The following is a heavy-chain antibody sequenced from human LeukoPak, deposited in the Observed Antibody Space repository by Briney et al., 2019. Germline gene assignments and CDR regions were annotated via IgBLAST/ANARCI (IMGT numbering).Heavy chain of an antibody. CDR2: INPNSGGT. CDR3: ARGPRLLYEDYYFDY. V-gene: IGHV1-2*02. D-gene: IGHD2-8*01. CDR1: GYTFTGYY. Sequence: ASVKVSCKASGYTFTGYYMHWVRQAPGQGLEWMGWINPNSGGTNYAQKFQGRVTMTRDTSISTAYMELSRLRSDDTAVYYCARGPRLLYEDYYFDYWGQGTLVTVSS. J-gene: IGHJ4*02.